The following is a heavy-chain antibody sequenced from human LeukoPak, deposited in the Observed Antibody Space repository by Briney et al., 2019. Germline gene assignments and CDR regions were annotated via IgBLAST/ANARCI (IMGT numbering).Heavy chain of an antibody. CDR3: ARDRDSDFEWGPYDP. V-gene: IGHV6-1*01. CDR2: TYYRSKWSN. D-gene: IGHD4-11*01. J-gene: IGHJ5*02. CDR1: GEEVSSNTAS. Sequence: SQTLSLTCAISGEEVSSNTASWNWFRQSPSRGLEWLRRTYYRSKWSNDYAPSVKGRITINADTSRNQFSLHLNSVTPEDTAVYFCARDRDSDFEWGPYDPWGQGTLVVVSS.